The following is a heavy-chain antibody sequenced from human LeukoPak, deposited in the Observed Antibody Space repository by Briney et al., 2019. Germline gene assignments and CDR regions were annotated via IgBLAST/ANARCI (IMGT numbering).Heavy chain of an antibody. CDR2: ISGSGGHT. V-gene: IGHV3-23*01. D-gene: IGHD5-24*01. CDR3: AKGGAATMRDGYNYYYYYMEV. CDR1: GITFSSHA. J-gene: IGHJ6*03. Sequence: PGGSLRLSCAASGITFSSHAMSWVRQAPGKGLEWVSFISGSGGHTYYGDSVKGRFTISRDNSTNRLYLQMNSLRPEDTAVYYCAKGGAATMRDGYNYYYYYMEVWGRGTTVTVSS.